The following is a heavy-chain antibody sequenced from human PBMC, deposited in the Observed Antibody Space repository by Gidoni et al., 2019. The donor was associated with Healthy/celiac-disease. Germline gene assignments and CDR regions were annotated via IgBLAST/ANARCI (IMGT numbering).Heavy chain of an antibody. Sequence: QVQLVESGGGVVQPGSSLRLSCAASGFSFSSYGMHWVRQAPGKGLEWVAVISYEGSNKYYADSVKGRFTISRDNSKNTLYLQMNSLRAEDTAVYHCAKDCATTPYYYYYGMDVWGQGTTVTVSS. J-gene: IGHJ6*02. D-gene: IGHD2-15*01. CDR1: GFSFSSYG. V-gene: IGHV3-30*18. CDR3: AKDCATTPYYYYYGMDV. CDR2: ISYEGSNK.